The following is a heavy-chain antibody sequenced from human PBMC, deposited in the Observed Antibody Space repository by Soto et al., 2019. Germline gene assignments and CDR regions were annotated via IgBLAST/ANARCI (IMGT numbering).Heavy chain of an antibody. J-gene: IGHJ4*02. CDR2: IKSKTDGGAT. CDR3: VSAIY. V-gene: IGHV3-15*07. CDR1: DFTFSSAW. D-gene: IGHD3-3*02. Sequence: GGSLRLSCAASDFTFSSAWMNWVRQAPGKGLEWVGRIKSKTDGGATDYAAPVKGRFTISRDDSENALSLQMNSLKTEDTAVYYCVSAIYWGQGTLVTVSS.